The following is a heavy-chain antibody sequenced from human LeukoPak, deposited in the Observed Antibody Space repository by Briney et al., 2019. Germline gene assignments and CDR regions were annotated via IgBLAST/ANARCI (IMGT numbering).Heavy chain of an antibody. D-gene: IGHD1-26*01. CDR3: AKDIIVGGEYYYYGMDV. J-gene: IGHJ6*02. V-gene: IGHV3-23*01. CDR2: ISGSGGST. CDR1: GFTFSSYA. Sequence: GGSLRLSCAASGFTFSSYAMSWVRQAPGKGLEWVSAISGSGGSTYYADSVKGRFTISRDNSKNTLYLQMNSLRAGDTAVYYCAKDIIVGGEYYYYGMDVWGQGTTVTVSS.